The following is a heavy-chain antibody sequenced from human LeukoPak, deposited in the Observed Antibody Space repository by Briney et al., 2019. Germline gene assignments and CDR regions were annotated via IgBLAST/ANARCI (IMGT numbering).Heavy chain of an antibody. CDR1: GFTFSSYA. J-gene: IGHJ3*02. CDR2: ISSNGGST. Sequence: GGSLRLSCAASGFTFSSYAMHWVRQAPGKGLEYVSAISSNGGSTYYANSVKGRFTISRDNSKNTLYLQMGSLRAEDMAVYYCARVGDLRGYNWNYVGAFDIWGQGTMVTVSS. V-gene: IGHV3-64*01. CDR3: ARVGDLRGYNWNYVGAFDI. D-gene: IGHD1-7*01.